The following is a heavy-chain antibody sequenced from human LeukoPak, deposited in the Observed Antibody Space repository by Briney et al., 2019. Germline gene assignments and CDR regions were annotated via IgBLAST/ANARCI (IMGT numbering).Heavy chain of an antibody. CDR1: GFTFSDYY. CDR2: ISGSSSSI. CDR3: AMAPYSSSWYYFDF. D-gene: IGHD6-13*01. J-gene: IGHJ4*02. V-gene: IGHV3-11*03. Sequence: KTGGSLRLSCVASGFTFSDYYMTWIRQAPGKGLEWVSYISGSSSSINYADSVRGRFATSRDNARNSLFLQMDSLRVEDTAVYYCAMAPYSSSWYYFDFWGQGTLVTVSS.